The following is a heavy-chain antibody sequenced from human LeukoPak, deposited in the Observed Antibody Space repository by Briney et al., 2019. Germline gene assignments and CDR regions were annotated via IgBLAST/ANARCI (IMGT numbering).Heavy chain of an antibody. V-gene: IGHV4-34*01. Sequence: PSETLSLTCAVYGGSFSGYYWSWIRQPPGKGLEWIGEINHSGSTNYNPSLKSRVTISVDTSKNQFSLKLSSVTAADTAVYYCARGLIVVVRKGAFDIWGQGTMVTASS. CDR1: GGSFSGYY. D-gene: IGHD3-22*01. J-gene: IGHJ3*02. CDR2: INHSGST. CDR3: ARGLIVVVRKGAFDI.